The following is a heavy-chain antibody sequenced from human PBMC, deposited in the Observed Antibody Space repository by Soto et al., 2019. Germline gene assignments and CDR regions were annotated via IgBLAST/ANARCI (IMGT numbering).Heavy chain of an antibody. V-gene: IGHV5-51*01. CDR3: ARRAYCGCDCFYYYYYGMYV. D-gene: IGHD2-21*02. CDR2: IYPGDSDT. Sequence: GESLKISCKGSGYSFTSYWIGWVRQMPGKGLEWMGIIYPGDSDTRYSPSFQGQVTISADKSISTAYLQWSSLKASDTAMYYCARRAYCGCDCFYYYYYGMYVWGQGTTVPVSS. CDR1: GYSFTSYW. J-gene: IGHJ6*02.